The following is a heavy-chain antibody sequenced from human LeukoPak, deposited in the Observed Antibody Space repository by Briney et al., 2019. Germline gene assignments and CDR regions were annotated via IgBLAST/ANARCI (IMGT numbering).Heavy chain of an antibody. CDR2: IYYSGET. J-gene: IGHJ5*02. CDR1: GGSFSGYY. D-gene: IGHD5-12*01. Sequence: PSETLSLTCAVYGGSFSGYYWSWIRQPPGKGLEWIGSIYYSGETYYNPSLKSRVTTSLDTSKNQFSLRLSSVTAADTAVYYCARLANVAMITWGQGTLVTVSS. CDR3: ARLANVAMIT. V-gene: IGHV4-34*01.